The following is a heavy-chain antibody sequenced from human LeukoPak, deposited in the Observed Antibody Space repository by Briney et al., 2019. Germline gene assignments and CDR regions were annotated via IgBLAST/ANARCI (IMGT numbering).Heavy chain of an antibody. D-gene: IGHD2-21*01. J-gene: IGHJ3*02. Sequence: ASVKVSCKASGGTFSSYAISWVRQAPGQGLEWMGGIIPIFGTANYAQKLQGRVTMTTDTSTSTAYMELRSLRSDDTAVYYCARLWSAYSGYAFDIWGQGTMATVSS. CDR1: GGTFSSYA. CDR2: IIPIFGTA. V-gene: IGHV1-69*05. CDR3: ARLWSAYSGYAFDI.